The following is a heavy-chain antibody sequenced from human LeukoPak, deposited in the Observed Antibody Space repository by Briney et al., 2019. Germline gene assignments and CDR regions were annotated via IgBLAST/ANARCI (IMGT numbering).Heavy chain of an antibody. CDR3: AKAHGLQSATSNYAFHI. Sequence: PGGSLRLSCEASGFTISSDWMAWVRQAPGKGLEWVGSIKQDGTEKKYVDSVKGRFTISRDNVKNSLYLQMNSLRAEDTAVYYCAKAHGLQSATSNYAFHIWGQGTMVTVSS. D-gene: IGHD1-1*01. V-gene: IGHV3-7*01. CDR1: GFTISSDW. J-gene: IGHJ3*02. CDR2: IKQDGTEK.